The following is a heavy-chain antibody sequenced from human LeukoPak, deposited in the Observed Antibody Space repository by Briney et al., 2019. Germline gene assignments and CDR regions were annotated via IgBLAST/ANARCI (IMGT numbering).Heavy chain of an antibody. CDR1: GFTFSSYA. CDR3: AKVWGDSSSWYWYFDY. J-gene: IGHJ4*02. Sequence: PGGSLRLSCAASGFTFSSYAMSWVRQAPGKGLEWVSAISGSGGSTYYADSVKGRFTVSRDNSKNTLYLQMNSLRAEDMAVYYCAKVWGDSSSWYWYFDYWGQGTLATVSS. V-gene: IGHV3-23*01. D-gene: IGHD6-13*01. CDR2: ISGSGGST.